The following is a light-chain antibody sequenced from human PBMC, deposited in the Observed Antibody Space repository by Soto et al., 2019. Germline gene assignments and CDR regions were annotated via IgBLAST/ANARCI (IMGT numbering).Light chain of an antibody. J-gene: IGLJ2*01. CDR2: EVS. CDR3: SSYTSSSTLV. Sequence: QSALTQPASVSGSPGQSITISCTGTSSDVGGYNYVSWYQQHPGKAPKLMIYEVSNRPSGVSNRFSGSKSGNTASLIISGLQAEEEDDYYCSSYTSSSTLVFGGGTKVTVL. CDR1: SSDVGGYNY. V-gene: IGLV2-14*01.